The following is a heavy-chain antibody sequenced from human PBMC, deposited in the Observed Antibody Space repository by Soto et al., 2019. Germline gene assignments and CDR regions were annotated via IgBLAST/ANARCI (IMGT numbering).Heavy chain of an antibody. J-gene: IGHJ6*01. CDR2: ISAYNGNT. D-gene: IGHD1-1*01. CDR3: ATVETNYYYYGMDV. CDR1: GYTFTSYG. Sequence: GASVKVSCKASGYTFTSYGISWVRQAPGQGLEWMGWISAYNGNTNYAQKLQGRVTMTTDTSTSTAYMELRSLRSDDTAVYYCATVETNYYYYGMDVGGQGTTVTVSS. V-gene: IGHV1-18*04.